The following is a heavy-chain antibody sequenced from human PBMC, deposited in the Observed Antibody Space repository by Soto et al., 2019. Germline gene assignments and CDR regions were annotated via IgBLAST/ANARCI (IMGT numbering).Heavy chain of an antibody. V-gene: IGHV1-69*12. CDR2: IIPIFGTV. J-gene: IGHJ2*01. D-gene: IGHD5-12*01. CDR3: ARGNHRWLQLWYFDL. CDR1: GGTFSNYP. Sequence: QVQLVQSGAEVKKPGSSVKVSCKASGGTFSNYPISWVRQAPGQGLEWMGGIIPIFGTVNYAQKFQGRVTLXGDGSXXTAYMELSSLRSEDTAVYYCARGNHRWLQLWYFDLWGRGTLVTVSS.